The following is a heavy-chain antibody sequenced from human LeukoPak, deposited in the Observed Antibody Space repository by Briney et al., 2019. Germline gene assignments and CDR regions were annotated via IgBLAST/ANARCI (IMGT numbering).Heavy chain of an antibody. D-gene: IGHD2-15*01. CDR3: ARGSYYDY. V-gene: IGHV1-18*01. CDR2: ISTYNGDA. Sequence: ASVKVSCKSSGYTFSTYGISWVRQAPGQGLEWMGWISTYNGDANYAPKLQGRVTMTTDTSTSTAYMELRSLSSDDTAVYFCARGSYYDYWGQGTLVTVSS. CDR1: GYTFSTYG. J-gene: IGHJ4*02.